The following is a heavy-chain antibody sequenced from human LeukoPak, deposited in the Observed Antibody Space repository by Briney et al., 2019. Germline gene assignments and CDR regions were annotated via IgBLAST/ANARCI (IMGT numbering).Heavy chain of an antibody. CDR2: ISSNRGST. D-gene: IGHD3-9*01. CDR1: GFTFSSYA. CDR3: ARDGAYDILTGLFDY. V-gene: IGHV3-64*01. J-gene: IGHJ4*02. Sequence: GGSLRLSCAASGFTFSSYAMHWVRQAPGKGLEYVSAISSNRGSTYYANSVKGRFTISRDNSKNTLYLQMGSLRAEDMAVYYCARDGAYDILTGLFDYWGQGTLVTVSS.